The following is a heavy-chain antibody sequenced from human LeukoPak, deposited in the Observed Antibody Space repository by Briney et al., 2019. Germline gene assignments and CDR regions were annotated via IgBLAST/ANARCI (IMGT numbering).Heavy chain of an antibody. D-gene: IGHD5-12*01. J-gene: IGHJ4*02. CDR1: GFTVSSNY. Sequence: QTGGSLRLSCAASGFTVSSNYMSWVRQAPGKGLEYVSAISSNGGSTYYANSVKGRFTISRDNSKNTLYLQMGSLRAGDMAVYYCARDRGYDGDLPFDYWGQGTLVTVSS. CDR2: ISSNGGST. CDR3: ARDRGYDGDLPFDY. V-gene: IGHV3-64*01.